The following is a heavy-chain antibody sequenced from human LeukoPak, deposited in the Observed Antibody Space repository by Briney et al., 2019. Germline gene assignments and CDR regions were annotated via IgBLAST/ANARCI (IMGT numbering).Heavy chain of an antibody. CDR1: GGSISSYY. D-gene: IGHD2-15*01. Sequence: SETLSLTCTVSGGSISSYYWSWIRQPPGKGLEWIGYIYYSGSTNYNPSLKSRVTISVDTSKNQFSLKLSSVTAADTAVYYCARVSSRTPYFDYWGQGTLVTVSS. CDR3: ARVSSRTPYFDY. V-gene: IGHV4-59*01. J-gene: IGHJ4*02. CDR2: IYYSGST.